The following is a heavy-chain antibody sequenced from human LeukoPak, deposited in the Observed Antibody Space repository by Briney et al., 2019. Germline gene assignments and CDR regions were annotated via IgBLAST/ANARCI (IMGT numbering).Heavy chain of an antibody. CDR2: IRSKAYGGTT. V-gene: IGHV3-49*04. Sequence: GGSLRLSCTASGFTFGDYAMSWVRQAPGKGLEWVGFIRSKAYGGTTEYAASVKGRFTISRDDSKSIAYLQMNSLKTEDTAVYYCTLCAYDSSGYCFDYWGQGTLVTVSS. CDR3: TLCAYDSSGYCFDY. CDR1: GFTFGDYA. J-gene: IGHJ4*02. D-gene: IGHD3-22*01.